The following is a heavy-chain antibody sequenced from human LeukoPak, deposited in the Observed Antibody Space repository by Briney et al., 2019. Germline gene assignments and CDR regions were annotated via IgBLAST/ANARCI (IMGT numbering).Heavy chain of an antibody. V-gene: IGHV4-30-2*01. J-gene: IGHJ4*02. CDR2: IYHSGST. D-gene: IGHD2-2*01. Sequence: QSSQTLSLTCTVSGGSISSGGYYWSWIRQPPGKGLEWIGYIYHSGSTYYNPSLKSRVTISVDRSKNQFSLKLSSVTAADTAVYYCASVPSTSFVYFDYWGQGTLVTVSS. CDR3: ASVPSTSFVYFDY. CDR1: GGSISSGGYY.